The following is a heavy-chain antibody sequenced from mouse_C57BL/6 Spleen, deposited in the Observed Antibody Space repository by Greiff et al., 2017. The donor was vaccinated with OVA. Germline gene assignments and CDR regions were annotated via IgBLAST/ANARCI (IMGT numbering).Heavy chain of an antibody. Sequence: QVQLKESGAELARPGASVKMSCKASGYTFTSYTMHWVKQRPGQGLEWIGYINPSSGYTKYNQKFKDKATLTADKSSSTAYMQLSSLTSEDSAVYYCARSGLDYFDYWGQGTTLTVSS. V-gene: IGHV1-4*01. CDR3: ARSGLDYFDY. CDR1: GYTFTSYT. D-gene: IGHD1-3*01. J-gene: IGHJ2*01. CDR2: INPSSGYT.